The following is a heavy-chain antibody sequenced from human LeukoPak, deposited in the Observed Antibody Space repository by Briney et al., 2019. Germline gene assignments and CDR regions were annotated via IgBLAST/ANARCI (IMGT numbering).Heavy chain of an antibody. CDR1: RFTFSSYS. Sequence: GGSLRLSCAASRFTFSSYSMNWVRQAPGKGLEWVSSISSSSSYIYYADSVKGRFTTSRDNAKTSLYLQMNSLRAEDTAVYYCARDLSGVTGYTYGRGIDYWGQGTLVTVSS. J-gene: IGHJ4*02. CDR3: ARDLSGVTGYTYGRGIDY. V-gene: IGHV3-21*01. D-gene: IGHD5-18*01. CDR2: ISSSSSYI.